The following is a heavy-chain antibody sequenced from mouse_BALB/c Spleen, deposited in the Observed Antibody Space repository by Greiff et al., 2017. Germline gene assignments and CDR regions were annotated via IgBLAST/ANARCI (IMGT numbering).Heavy chain of an antibody. CDR3: ARDYYGSSYPYYFDY. CDR1: GFTFSSYT. V-gene: IGHV5-12-2*01. Sequence: EVMLVESGGGLVQPGGSLKLSCAASGFTFSSYTMSWVRQTPEKRLEWVAYISNGGGSTYYPDTVKGRFTISRDNAKNTLYLQMSSLKSEDTAMYYCARDYYGSSYPYYFDYWGQGTTLTVSS. CDR2: ISNGGGST. J-gene: IGHJ2*01. D-gene: IGHD1-1*01.